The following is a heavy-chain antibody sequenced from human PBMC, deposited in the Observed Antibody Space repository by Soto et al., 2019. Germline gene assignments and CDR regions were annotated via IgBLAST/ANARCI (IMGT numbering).Heavy chain of an antibody. J-gene: IGHJ6*02. D-gene: IGHD1-7*01. V-gene: IGHV1-69*13. Sequence: SVKVSCKASGGTFSSYAISWVRQAPGKGLEWMGGIIPIFGTANYAQKFQGRVTITADESTSTAYMELSSQRSEDTAVYYCARRGITGTTGHYYYGMDVWGQGTTVTVSS. CDR1: GGTFSSYA. CDR2: IIPIFGTA. CDR3: ARRGITGTTGHYYYGMDV.